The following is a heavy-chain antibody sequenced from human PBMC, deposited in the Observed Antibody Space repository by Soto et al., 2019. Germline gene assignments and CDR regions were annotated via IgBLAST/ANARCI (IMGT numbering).Heavy chain of an antibody. CDR1: GGTFSSYA. D-gene: IGHD3-16*02. Sequence: ASVKVSCKASGGTFSSYAISWVRQAPGQGLEWMGGIIPIFGTANYAQKFQGRVTITADESTSTAYMELSSLRSEDTAVYYCASGITFGGVIVRGGEFDYWGQGTLVTVSS. J-gene: IGHJ4*02. V-gene: IGHV1-69*13. CDR2: IIPIFGTA. CDR3: ASGITFGGVIVRGGEFDY.